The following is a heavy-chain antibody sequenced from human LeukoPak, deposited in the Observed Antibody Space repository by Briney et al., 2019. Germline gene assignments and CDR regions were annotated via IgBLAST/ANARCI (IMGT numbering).Heavy chain of an antibody. CDR3: ARAPRYSSSRTPFDY. D-gene: IGHD6-13*01. CDR1: GYTFTSYG. J-gene: IGHJ4*02. CDR2: ISAYNGNT. V-gene: IGHV1-18*01. Sequence: GASVNVSCKASGYTFTSYGISWVRQAPGQGLEWMGWISAYNGNTNYAQKLQGRVTMTTDTSTSTAYMELRSLRSDDTAVYYCARAPRYSSSRTPFDYWGQGTLVTVSS.